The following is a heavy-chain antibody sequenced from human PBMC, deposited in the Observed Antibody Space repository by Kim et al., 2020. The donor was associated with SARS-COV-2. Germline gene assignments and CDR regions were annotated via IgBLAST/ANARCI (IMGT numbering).Heavy chain of an antibody. Sequence: GGSLRLSCAASGFIFSDYALHWVRQAPGKGLEWISFISHDGTKKDYRDSVQGRFSISRDNSRQTFSLQMTSLVREDTAVYYCVIEAHKHDVLSRASDFWGQGVPVTVSS. V-gene: IGHV3-30*03. CDR1: GFIFSDYA. CDR2: ISHDGTKK. J-gene: IGHJ4*02. CDR3: VIEAHKHDVLSRASDF. D-gene: IGHD3-9*01.